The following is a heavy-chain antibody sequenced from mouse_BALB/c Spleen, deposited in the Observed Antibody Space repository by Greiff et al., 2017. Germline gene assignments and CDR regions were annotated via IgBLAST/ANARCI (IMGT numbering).Heavy chain of an antibody. Sequence: EVKVEESGGGLVKPGGSLKLSCAASGFTFSSYTMSWVRQTPEKRLEWVATISSGGSYTYYPDSVKGRFTISRDNAKNTLYLQMSSLKSEDTAMHYCTRDYGSSLDYWGQGTTLTVSS. J-gene: IGHJ2*01. V-gene: IGHV5-6-4*01. D-gene: IGHD1-1*01. CDR1: GFTFSSYT. CDR2: ISSGGSYT. CDR3: TRDYGSSLDY.